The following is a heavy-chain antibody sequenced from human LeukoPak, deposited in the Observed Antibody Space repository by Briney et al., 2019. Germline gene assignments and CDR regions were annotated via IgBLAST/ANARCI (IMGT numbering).Heavy chain of an antibody. J-gene: IGHJ4*02. D-gene: IGHD5-18*01. CDR3: ARYTAMVIDY. V-gene: IGHV4-59*01. CDR2: IYYSGST. Sequence: PPETLSLTCTVSGGSISSYYWSWIRQPPGKGLEWIGYIYYSGSTNYNPSLKSRVTISVDTSKNQFSLKLSSVTAADTAVYYCARYTAMVIDYWGQGTLVTVSS. CDR1: GGSISSYY.